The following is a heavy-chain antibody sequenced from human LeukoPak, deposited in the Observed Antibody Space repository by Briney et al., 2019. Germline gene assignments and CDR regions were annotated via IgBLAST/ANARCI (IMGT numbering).Heavy chain of an antibody. V-gene: IGHV1-18*01. J-gene: IGHJ5*02. D-gene: IGHD3-16*02. Sequence: GASVKVSCKASGYTFTSYGISWVRQVPGQGLEWMGWISAYNGNTNYAQKLQGRVTMATDTSTSTAYMELRSLRSDDTAVYYCATGPREYDYVWGSYRANWFDPWGQGTLVTVSS. CDR2: ISAYNGNT. CDR1: GYTFTSYG. CDR3: ATGPREYDYVWGSYRANWFDP.